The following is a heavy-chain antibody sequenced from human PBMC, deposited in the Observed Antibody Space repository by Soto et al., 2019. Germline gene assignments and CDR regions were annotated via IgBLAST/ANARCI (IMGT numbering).Heavy chain of an antibody. Sequence: SETLSLTCTVSGGSISSYYWSLIRQPPGKGLEWIGYIYYSGSTNYNPSLKSRVTISVDTSKNQFSLNLSSVTAADTAVYYCARVWGGAFDFWGQGTMVTVSS. CDR1: GGSISSYY. CDR2: IYYSGST. J-gene: IGHJ3*01. D-gene: IGHD3-10*01. V-gene: IGHV4-59*01. CDR3: ARVWGGAFDF.